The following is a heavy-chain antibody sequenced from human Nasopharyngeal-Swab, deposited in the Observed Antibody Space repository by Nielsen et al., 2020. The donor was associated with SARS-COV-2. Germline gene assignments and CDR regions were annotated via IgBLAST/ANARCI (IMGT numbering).Heavy chain of an antibody. Sequence: SETLSLTCTVSGGSISSSSYYWGWIRQPPGKGLEWIGSIYHSGSTYYNPSLKSRVTISVDTSKNQFSLKLSSVTAADTAVYYCARGPRYCSGGSCYQVFYYYMDVWGKGTTVTVSS. J-gene: IGHJ6*03. CDR2: IYHSGST. V-gene: IGHV4-39*07. CDR3: ARGPRYCSGGSCYQVFYYYMDV. D-gene: IGHD2-15*01. CDR1: GGSISSSSYY.